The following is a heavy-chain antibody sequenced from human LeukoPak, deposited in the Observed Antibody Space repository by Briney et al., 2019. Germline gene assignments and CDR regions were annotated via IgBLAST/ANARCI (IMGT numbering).Heavy chain of an antibody. V-gene: IGHV3-23*01. CDR2: ISGSGGNT. CDR1: GFTFSSYA. CDR3: AKEKSTVVSLGDWFDP. Sequence: GGSLILSCAASGFTFSSYAMSWVRQAPGKGLEWVSAISGSGGNTYYADSVMGRFTISRDNSKNTLYLQMNSLRAEDTALYYCAKEKSTVVSLGDWFDPWGQGTLVTVSS. D-gene: IGHD4-23*01. J-gene: IGHJ5*02.